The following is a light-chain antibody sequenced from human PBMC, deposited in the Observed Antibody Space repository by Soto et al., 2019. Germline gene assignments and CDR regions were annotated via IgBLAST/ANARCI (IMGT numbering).Light chain of an antibody. CDR3: CSYAGASAHVV. Sequence: QSALTQPASVSGSPGQSITISCTGTSSDVGSYNLVSWYQQHPGQAPKLMIYEGSKRPSGISDRFSGSKSGSTASLTIAGLQAEDEADYYCCSYAGASAHVVFGGGTKVTVL. CDR1: SSDVGSYNL. CDR2: EGS. J-gene: IGLJ2*01. V-gene: IGLV2-23*01.